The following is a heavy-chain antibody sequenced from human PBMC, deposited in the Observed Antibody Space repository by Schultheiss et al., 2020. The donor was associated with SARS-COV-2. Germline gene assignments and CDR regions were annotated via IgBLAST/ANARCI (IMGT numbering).Heavy chain of an antibody. Sequence: SETLSLTCTVSGGSIRGGDYYWTWIRQQPGKGLEWIGYIYYSGSTNYNPSLKSRVTISVDTSKNQFSLKLSSVTAADTAVYYCARGDVTGTIVFDYWGQGTLVTVSS. D-gene: IGHD1-20*01. CDR2: IYYSGST. CDR1: GGSIRGGDYY. V-gene: IGHV4-30-4*08. CDR3: ARGDVTGTIVFDY. J-gene: IGHJ4*02.